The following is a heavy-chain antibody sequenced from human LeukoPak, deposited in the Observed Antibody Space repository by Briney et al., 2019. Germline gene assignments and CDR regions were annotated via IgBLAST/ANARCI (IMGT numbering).Heavy chain of an antibody. CDR3: ARALRFLEWLFLSEFDP. J-gene: IGHJ5*02. D-gene: IGHD3-3*01. CDR2: INPNSGGT. V-gene: IGHV1-2*02. Sequence: ASVKVSCKASGYTFTGYYMHWVRQAPGQGLEWMGWINPNSGGTNYAQKFQGRVTMIRDTSISTAYMELSRLRSDDTAVYYCARALRFLEWLFLSEFDPWGQGTLVTVSS. CDR1: GYTFTGYY.